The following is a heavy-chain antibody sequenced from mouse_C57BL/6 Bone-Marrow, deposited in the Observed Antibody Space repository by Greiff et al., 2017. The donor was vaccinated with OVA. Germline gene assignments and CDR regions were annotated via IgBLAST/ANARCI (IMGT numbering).Heavy chain of an antibody. CDR3: ARYDTGGGFAY. Sequence: QVQLKQPGAELVKPGASVKLSCKASGYTFTSYWMHWVKQRPGRGLEWIGRIDPNSGGTKYNEKFKSKATLTVDKPSSTAYMQLSSLTSEDSAVYYCARYDTGGGFAYWGQGTLVTVSA. CDR1: GYTFTSYW. V-gene: IGHV1-72*01. CDR2: IDPNSGGT. D-gene: IGHD2-3*01. J-gene: IGHJ3*01.